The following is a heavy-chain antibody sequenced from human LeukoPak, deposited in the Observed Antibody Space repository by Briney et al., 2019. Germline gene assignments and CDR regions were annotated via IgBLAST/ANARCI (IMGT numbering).Heavy chain of an antibody. V-gene: IGHV3-23*01. CDR2: ISGSGGST. CDR3: AKDAHYDILTGYYIDLKLGFDP. J-gene: IGHJ5*02. Sequence: PGGSLRLSCAASGFTFSSYAMSWVRQAPGKGLEWVSAISGSGGSTYYADSVKGRFTISRDNSKNTLYLQMNSLRAEDTAVYYCAKDAHYDILTGYYIDLKLGFDPWGQGTLVTVSS. CDR1: GFTFSSYA. D-gene: IGHD3-9*01.